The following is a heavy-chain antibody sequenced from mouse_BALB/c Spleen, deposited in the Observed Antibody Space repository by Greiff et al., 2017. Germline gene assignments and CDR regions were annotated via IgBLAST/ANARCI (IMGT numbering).Heavy chain of an antibody. V-gene: IGHV5-17*02. J-gene: IGHJ1*01. Sequence: EVKLMESGGGLVQPGGSRKLSCAASGFTFSSFGMHWVRQAPEKGLEWVAYISSGSSTTYYADTVKGRFTISRDNPKNTLFLQMTSLRSEDTAMYYCAREGRYYGSSPLFDVWGEGTTVTVSA. CDR3: AREGRYYGSSPLFDV. CDR2: ISSGSSTT. D-gene: IGHD1-1*01. CDR1: GFTFSSFG.